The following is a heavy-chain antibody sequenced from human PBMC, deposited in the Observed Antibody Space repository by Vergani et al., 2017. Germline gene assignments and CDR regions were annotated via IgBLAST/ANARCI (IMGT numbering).Heavy chain of an antibody. CDR3: ARDQRYFDWLYLDY. CDR2: IWYDGSNK. D-gene: IGHD3-9*01. J-gene: IGHJ4*02. CDR1: GFTFSSYG. Sequence: QVQLVESGGGVVQPGRSLRLSCAASGFTFSSYGMHWVRQAPGKGLEWVAVIWYDGSNKYYADSVKGRFTISRDNSKNTLYLQMNSLRAEDTAVYYCARDQRYFDWLYLDYWGQGTLVTVSS. V-gene: IGHV3-33*01.